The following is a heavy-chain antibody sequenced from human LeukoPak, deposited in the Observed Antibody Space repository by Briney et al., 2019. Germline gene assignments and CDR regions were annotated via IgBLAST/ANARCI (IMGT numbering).Heavy chain of an antibody. Sequence: GGSLRLSCAASGFTFSSYAMSWVRQAPGKRLEWGSAISGSGGSTYYADSVKGRFTISRDNSKNTLFLQMNSLRAEDTAVYYCAKGLGGSGSYGYFRHWGQGTLVTVSS. CDR1: GFTFSSYA. J-gene: IGHJ1*01. CDR3: AKGLGGSGSYGYFRH. V-gene: IGHV3-23*01. D-gene: IGHD3-10*01. CDR2: ISGSGGST.